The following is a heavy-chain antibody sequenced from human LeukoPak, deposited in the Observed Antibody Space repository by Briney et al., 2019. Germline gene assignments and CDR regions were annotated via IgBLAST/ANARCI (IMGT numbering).Heavy chain of an antibody. D-gene: IGHD3-22*01. CDR1: GYTFTSYA. Sequence: ASVKVSCKASGYTFTSYAMHWVRQAPGQRLEWMGWINAGNGNTKYSQKFQGRVTITRDTSASTAYMELSSLRSEDTAVYYCARVPTYYYDSSGYYPPDYWGQGTLVTVSS. V-gene: IGHV1-3*01. J-gene: IGHJ4*02. CDR3: ARVPTYYYDSSGYYPPDY. CDR2: INAGNGNT.